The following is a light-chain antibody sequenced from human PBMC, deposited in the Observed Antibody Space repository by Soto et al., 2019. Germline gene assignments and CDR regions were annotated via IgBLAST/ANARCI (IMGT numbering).Light chain of an antibody. CDR3: SSYTSSSPYV. J-gene: IGLJ1*01. V-gene: IGLV2-14*01. CDR1: SSDVGVYKY. CDR2: DVT. Sequence: QSVLTQPASVSGSPGESITISCTGTSSDVGVYKYVSWYQQHPGKAPKLMIYDVTNRPSGVSNRFSGSKSGNTASLTISGLQAEDEADYYCSSYTSSSPYVFVTGTKVTVL.